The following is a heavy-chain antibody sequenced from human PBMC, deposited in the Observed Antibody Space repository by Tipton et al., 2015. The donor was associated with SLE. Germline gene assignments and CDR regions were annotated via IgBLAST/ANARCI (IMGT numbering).Heavy chain of an antibody. Sequence: LTCTVSGGSVSSYYWSWVRQAPGKGLEWVGRIKSKTDGGTTDYAAPVKGRFTISRDDSKNTLYLQMNSLKTEDTAVYYCTTRGTNGWGQGTLVTVSS. CDR2: IKSKTDGGTT. J-gene: IGHJ4*02. CDR1: GGSVSSYY. V-gene: IGHV3-15*01. CDR3: TTRGTNG. D-gene: IGHD3-16*01.